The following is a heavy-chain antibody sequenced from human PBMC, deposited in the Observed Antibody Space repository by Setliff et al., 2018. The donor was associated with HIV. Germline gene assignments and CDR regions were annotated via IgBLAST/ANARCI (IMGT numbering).Heavy chain of an antibody. CDR3: ATLHSSGWPYYSDY. CDR1: GGSISSSSYY. Sequence: SETLSLTCTVSGGSISSSSYYWGWIRQPPGKGLEWIGTIYYSGSTYYNASLKSRVTISVDTSKNQFSLKLSSVTAADTAVYYCATLHSSGWPYYSDYWGQGTLVTVSS. J-gene: IGHJ4*02. D-gene: IGHD6-19*01. CDR2: IYYSGST. V-gene: IGHV4-39*01.